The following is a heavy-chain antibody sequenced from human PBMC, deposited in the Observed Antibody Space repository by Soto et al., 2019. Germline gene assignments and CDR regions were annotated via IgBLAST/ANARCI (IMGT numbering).Heavy chain of an antibody. Sequence: QVQLVQSGAEVKKPGASVKVSCKASGYTFTSYYMHWVRQAPGQGLEWMGIINPSGGSTSYAQKFQGRVTMTRDTSTSTVYMELSSLRSEDTAVYYCARDSGMASLSASDYFDYWGQGTLVTVSS. D-gene: IGHD1-26*01. V-gene: IGHV1-46*01. J-gene: IGHJ4*02. CDR2: INPSGGST. CDR3: ARDSGMASLSASDYFDY. CDR1: GYTFTSYY.